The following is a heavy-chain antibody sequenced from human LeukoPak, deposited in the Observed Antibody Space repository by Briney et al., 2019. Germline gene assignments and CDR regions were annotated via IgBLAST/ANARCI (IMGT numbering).Heavy chain of an antibody. J-gene: IGHJ4*02. D-gene: IGHD3-16*02. Sequence: SETLSLTCAVSGGSMSSGGYSWSWIRQPPGKGLEWIGYIYHSGSTYYNPSLKSRVTISVDRSKNQFSMKLSSVPAADTAVYYCARGPSGDVWGSYRFFPSFDYWGQGTLVTVSS. CDR3: ARGPSGDVWGSYRFFPSFDY. CDR2: IYHSGST. CDR1: GGSMSSGGYS. V-gene: IGHV4-30-2*01.